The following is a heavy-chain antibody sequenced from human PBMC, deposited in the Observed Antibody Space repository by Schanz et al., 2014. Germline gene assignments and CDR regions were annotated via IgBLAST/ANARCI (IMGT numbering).Heavy chain of an antibody. CDR2: IYHSGRT. J-gene: IGHJ5*02. CDR3: ARGDISGYNGGLMDT. V-gene: IGHV4-59*12. CDR1: GGSISSYY. Sequence: QLQLQESGPGLVKPSETLSLTCTVSGGSISSYYWSWIRQPPGKGLEWIGEIYHSGRTNYDPSLKSRGTISMDISNNQLSLKVSSVTAADTAIYYCARGDISGYNGGLMDTWGQGTLVTVSS. D-gene: IGHD5-12*01.